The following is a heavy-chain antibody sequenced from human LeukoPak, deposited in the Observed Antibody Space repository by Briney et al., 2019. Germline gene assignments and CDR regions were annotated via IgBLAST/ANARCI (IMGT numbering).Heavy chain of an antibody. CDR2: IYWDDDK. CDR1: GFSLSTSGVG. J-gene: IGHJ1*01. CDR3: AHRVVPKYCSGGSCYHEYFQH. V-gene: IGHV2-5*02. Sequence: SGPTLVKPTQTLTLTCTLSGFSLSTSGVGVGWIRQPPGKALEWLALIYWDDDKRYSPSLKSRLTITKDTSKNQVVLTMTNMDPVDTATYYCAHRVVPKYCSGGSCYHEYFQHWGQGTLVTVSS. D-gene: IGHD2-15*01.